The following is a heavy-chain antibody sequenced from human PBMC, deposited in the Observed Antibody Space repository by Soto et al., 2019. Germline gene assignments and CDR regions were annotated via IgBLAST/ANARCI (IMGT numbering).Heavy chain of an antibody. Sequence: PGGSLRLSCAASGLTFSSYGMHWVRQAPGKGLEWVAVISYDGSNKYYADSVKGRFTISRDNSKNTLYLQMNSLRAEDTAVYYCAKGGENIVVVVAALYYYYGMDVWGQGTTVTVSS. V-gene: IGHV3-30*18. CDR1: GLTFSSYG. CDR3: AKGGENIVVVVAALYYYYGMDV. D-gene: IGHD2-15*01. CDR2: ISYDGSNK. J-gene: IGHJ6*02.